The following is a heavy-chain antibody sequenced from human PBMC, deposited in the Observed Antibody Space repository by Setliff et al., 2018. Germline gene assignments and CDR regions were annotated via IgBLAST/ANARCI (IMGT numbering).Heavy chain of an antibody. CDR1: GGAFRTDG. D-gene: IGHD3-22*01. V-gene: IGHV1-69*13. Sequence: SVKVSCKASGGAFRTDGFSWVRQAPGQGLEWMGRIIPVFRTTNYAQKFRGRVTITADEVARTAYMELSTLRSEDTAVYYCARDTRDKYDSSGYYLSLDSWGQGSLVTVSS. CDR3: ARDTRDKYDSSGYYLSLDS. J-gene: IGHJ4*02. CDR2: IIPVFRTT.